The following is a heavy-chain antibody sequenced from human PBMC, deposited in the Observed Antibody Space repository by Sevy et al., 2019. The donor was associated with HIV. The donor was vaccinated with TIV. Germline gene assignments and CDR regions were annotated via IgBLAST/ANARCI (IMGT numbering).Heavy chain of an antibody. CDR3: AKVKIAAVPGSGDFDY. CDR1: GFTFSKYG. D-gene: IGHD6-19*01. V-gene: IGHV3-23*01. J-gene: IGHJ4*02. CDR2: ISFSAIST. Sequence: GGSLRLSCAASGFTFSKYGMCWVRQAPGKGLEWVSFISFSAISTYYADSVKGRFTISRDNSKNTGFLQMNRLRAEDTAVYYCAKVKIAAVPGSGDFDYWGQGTLVTVSS.